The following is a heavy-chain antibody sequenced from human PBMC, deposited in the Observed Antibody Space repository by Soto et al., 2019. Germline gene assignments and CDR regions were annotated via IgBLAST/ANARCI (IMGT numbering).Heavy chain of an antibody. CDR1: GFTFSSYS. V-gene: IGHV3-21*01. CDR2: ISSSSSYI. Sequence: PGGSLRLSCAASGFTFSSYSMNWVRHAPGKGLEWVSSISSSSSYIYYADSVKGRFTVSRDNAKNSLYLQMNSLRAEDTAVYYCARDRGGYYYGMDVWGQGTTVTVSS. J-gene: IGHJ6*02. CDR3: ARDRGGYYYGMDV. D-gene: IGHD3-10*01.